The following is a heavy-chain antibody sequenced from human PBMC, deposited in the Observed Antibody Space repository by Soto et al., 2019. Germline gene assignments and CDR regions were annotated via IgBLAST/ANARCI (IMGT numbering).Heavy chain of an antibody. Sequence: SETLSLTCTVSGGSISSYYWSWVRQPPGKGLEWIGYIYYSGSTNYNPSLKSRVTISVDTSKNQFSLKLSSVTAADTAVYYCARMVRFGDVYYGMDVWGQGTTVTVSS. CDR2: IYYSGST. CDR1: GGSISSYY. D-gene: IGHD3-10*01. V-gene: IGHV4-59*01. CDR3: ARMVRFGDVYYGMDV. J-gene: IGHJ6*02.